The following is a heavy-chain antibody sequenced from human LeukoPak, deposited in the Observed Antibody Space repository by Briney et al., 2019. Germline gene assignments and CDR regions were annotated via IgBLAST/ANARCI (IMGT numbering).Heavy chain of an antibody. V-gene: IGHV5-51*01. CDR1: GYSFTSYW. D-gene: IGHD5-12*01. J-gene: IGHJ4*02. CDR2: IYPGDSDT. CDR3: ARQSVDIVATIYFDY. Sequence: GESLKISCKGSGYSFTSYWIGWVRQMPGKGLEWMGIIYPGDSDTRYSPSFQSQVTISADKSISTAYLQWSSLKASDTAMYYCARQSVDIVATIYFDYWGQGTLVTVSS.